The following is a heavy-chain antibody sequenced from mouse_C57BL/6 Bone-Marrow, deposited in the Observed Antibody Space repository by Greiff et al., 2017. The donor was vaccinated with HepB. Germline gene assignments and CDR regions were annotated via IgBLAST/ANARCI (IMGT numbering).Heavy chain of an antibody. CDR3: ASLYGNYGY. V-gene: IGHV1-19*01. J-gene: IGHJ2*01. CDR1: GYTFTSYW. CDR2: INPYNGGT. D-gene: IGHD2-1*01. Sequence: VQLQQPGAELVKPGASVKVSCKASGYTFTSYWMHWVKQSHGKSLEWIGVINPYNGGTSYNQKFKGKATLTVDKSSSTAYMELNSLTSEDSAVYYCASLYGNYGYWGQGTTLTVSS.